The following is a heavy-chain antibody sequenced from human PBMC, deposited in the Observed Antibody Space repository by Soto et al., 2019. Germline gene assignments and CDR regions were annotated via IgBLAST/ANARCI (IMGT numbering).Heavy chain of an antibody. V-gene: IGHV3-23*01. D-gene: IGHD3-22*01. CDR2: ISGSGGST. CDR1: GFTFSNYA. Sequence: PGGSLRLSCAASGFTFSNYAMSWVRQAPGKGLEWVSAISGSGGSTYYADSVKGRFTISRDNSKNTLYLQMNSLRAEDTAVYYCAKDPYDSSGYYSDFWGQGTLVTVSS. J-gene: IGHJ4*02. CDR3: AKDPYDSSGYYSDF.